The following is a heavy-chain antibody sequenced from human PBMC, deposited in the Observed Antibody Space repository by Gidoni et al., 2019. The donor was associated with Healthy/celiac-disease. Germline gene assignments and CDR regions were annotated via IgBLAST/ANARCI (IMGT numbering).Heavy chain of an antibody. V-gene: IGHV4-31*03. Sequence: QVHLQESAPGLVKPSQTLSLTSTVSVCSLSSGGSSLSWLRQHPGKGLEWIGYIYYSGSTYDNPSLKSRVTISVDTSKNQFSLKLSSVTAADTAVYYWARDEARTFIAAAGTGYYYYGMDVWGQGTTVTVSS. CDR1: VCSLSSGGSS. D-gene: IGHD6-13*01. CDR3: ARDEARTFIAAAGTGYYYYGMDV. CDR2: IYYSGST. J-gene: IGHJ6*02.